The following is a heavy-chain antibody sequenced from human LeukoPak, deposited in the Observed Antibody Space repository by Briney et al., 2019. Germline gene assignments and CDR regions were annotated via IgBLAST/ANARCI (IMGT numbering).Heavy chain of an antibody. D-gene: IGHD6-19*01. Sequence: SETLSLTCLVSGASISDYSWTWIRQPPGKGLEWIGYMYYTGSTNHNPSLETRVTISVDTSRNQFSLNLTSVTAADTAVYYCARARIGCSGWFDSWGQGTLVTVSS. CDR2: MYYTGST. CDR1: GASISDYS. J-gene: IGHJ5*01. CDR3: ARARIGCSGWFDS. V-gene: IGHV4-59*01.